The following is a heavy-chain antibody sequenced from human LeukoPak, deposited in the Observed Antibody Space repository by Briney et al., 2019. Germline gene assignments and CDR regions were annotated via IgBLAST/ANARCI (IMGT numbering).Heavy chain of an antibody. CDR2: ISYDGSNK. D-gene: IGHD3-3*01. V-gene: IGHV3-30*01. CDR3: ARDRYYDFWSASDYYYYYMDV. J-gene: IGHJ6*03. Sequence: PGRSLRLSCAASGFTFSSYAMHWVRQAPGKGLEWVAVISYDGSNKYYADSVKGRFTISRDNSKNTLYLQMNSLRAEDTAVYYCARDRYYDFWSASDYYYYYMDVWSKGTTVTVSS. CDR1: GFTFSSYA.